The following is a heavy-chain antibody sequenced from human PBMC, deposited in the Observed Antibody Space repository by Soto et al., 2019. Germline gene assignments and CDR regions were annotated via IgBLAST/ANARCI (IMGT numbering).Heavy chain of an antibody. V-gene: IGHV3-23*01. D-gene: IGHD3-10*01. Sequence: EVQLLESGGGLEQPGGSLRLSCAASGFTFSSYVMSWVRQAPGKGLEWVSDISGSGGSTYYADSVKGRFTISRDNSKNTLYLQMNSLRAEDTAIYYCAKWRYYASGSAQIDYCGQGRLVTVSS. J-gene: IGHJ4*02. CDR3: AKWRYYASGSAQIDY. CDR2: ISGSGGST. CDR1: GFTFSSYV.